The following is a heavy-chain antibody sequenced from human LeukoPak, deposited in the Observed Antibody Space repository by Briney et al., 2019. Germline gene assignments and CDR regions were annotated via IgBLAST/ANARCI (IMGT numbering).Heavy chain of an antibody. CDR1: GGSFSGYY. CDR2: INHSGST. D-gene: IGHD2-2*01. J-gene: IGHJ6*04. Sequence: PSETLSLTCAVYGGSFSGYYWRWIRQPPGKGLEWIGEINHSGSTNYNLSLKSRVTISVDTSKNQFSLKLSSVTAADTAVYYCARLPSSVVVPAAIRYYYGMDVWGKGTTVTVSS. CDR3: ARLPSSVVVPAAIRYYYGMDV. V-gene: IGHV4-34*01.